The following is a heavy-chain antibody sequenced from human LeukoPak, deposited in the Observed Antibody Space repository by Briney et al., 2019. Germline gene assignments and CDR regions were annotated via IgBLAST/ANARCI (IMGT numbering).Heavy chain of an antibody. J-gene: IGHJ5*02. V-gene: IGHV7-4-1*02. CDR1: GYTFTSYA. CDR2: INTNTGNP. D-gene: IGHD3-9*01. Sequence: ASVKVSCKASGYTFTSYAMNWVRQAPGQGLEWMGWINTNTGNPTYAQGFTGRFVSSLDTSVSTAYLQISSLKAEDTAVYYCARAPILRYFDWLFGWFDPWGQGTLVTVSS. CDR3: ARAPILRYFDWLFGWFDP.